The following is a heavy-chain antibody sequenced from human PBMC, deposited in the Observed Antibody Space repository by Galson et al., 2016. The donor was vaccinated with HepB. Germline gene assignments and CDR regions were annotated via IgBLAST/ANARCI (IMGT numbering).Heavy chain of an antibody. V-gene: IGHV1-46*01. CDR3: ARGNWGFTYYNGMDV. J-gene: IGHJ6*02. CDR2: INPSDGRT. CDR1: GYTFTSYY. Sequence: SVKVSCKASGYTFTSYYMHWVRQAPGQGLEWMGIINPSDGRTSFAQKFQGRVSMTRDTSTSTVYMELISLRSDDTAVYYCARGNWGFTYYNGMDVWGQGTTVTVSS. D-gene: IGHD7-27*01.